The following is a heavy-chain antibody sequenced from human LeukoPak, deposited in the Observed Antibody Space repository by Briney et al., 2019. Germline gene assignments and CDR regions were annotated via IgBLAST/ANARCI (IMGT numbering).Heavy chain of an antibody. CDR3: ARSLNYQNFDY. Sequence: SETLSLTCAVYGGSFSGYYWSWIRQPPGKGLEWIGYIYYSGSTYYNPSLKSRVTISVDTSKNQFSLKLSSVTAADTAVYHCARSLNYQNFDYWGQGTLVTVSS. CDR1: GGSFSGYY. CDR2: IYYSGST. D-gene: IGHD1-7*01. J-gene: IGHJ4*02. V-gene: IGHV4-30-4*08.